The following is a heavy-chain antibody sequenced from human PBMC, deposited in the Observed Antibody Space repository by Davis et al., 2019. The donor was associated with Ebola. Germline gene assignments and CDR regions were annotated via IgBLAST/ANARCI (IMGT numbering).Heavy chain of an antibody. Sequence: GGSLRLSCAASGFTFSSYEMNWVRQAPGKGLEWVSYISSSSSYIYYADSVKGRFTISRDNAKNSLYLQMNSLRAEDTAVYYCARGKRYFDWLLPFDYWGQGTLVTVSS. V-gene: IGHV3-21*05. CDR2: ISSSSSYI. J-gene: IGHJ4*02. CDR3: ARGKRYFDWLLPFDY. D-gene: IGHD3-9*01. CDR1: GFTFSSYE.